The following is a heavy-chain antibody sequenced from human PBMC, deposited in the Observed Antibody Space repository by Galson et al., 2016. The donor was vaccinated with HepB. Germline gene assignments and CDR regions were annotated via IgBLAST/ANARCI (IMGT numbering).Heavy chain of an antibody. V-gene: IGHV3-23*01. CDR3: AKDRTLSYYDSSGYYPSPYYFDY. CDR2: ISGVGGNT. D-gene: IGHD3-22*01. CDR1: GFTFSNHY. Sequence: SLRLSCAASGFTFSNHYMTWVRQAPGKGLEWVSAISGVGGNTYYADSVKGRFTISRDNSKITLYLQMNSLRVEDTAVYYCAKDRTLSYYDSSGYYPSPYYFDYWGQGTLVTVSS. J-gene: IGHJ4*02.